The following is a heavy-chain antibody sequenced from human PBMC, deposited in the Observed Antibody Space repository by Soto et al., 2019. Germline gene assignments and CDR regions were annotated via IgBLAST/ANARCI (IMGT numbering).Heavy chain of an antibody. Sequence: QVQLQESGPGLVKPSETLSLTCTVSGGSISPYYWSWIRQPPGKGLEWIGYIYYSGTTNYNPSLTSRVTISLDTSKHQGSLKLSSGTVADTAVYYCARRVGAAAGYWYFDLWGRGTLVTVSP. CDR3: ARRVGAAAGYWYFDL. CDR2: IYYSGTT. V-gene: IGHV4-59*01. CDR1: GGSISPYY. J-gene: IGHJ2*01. D-gene: IGHD6-13*01.